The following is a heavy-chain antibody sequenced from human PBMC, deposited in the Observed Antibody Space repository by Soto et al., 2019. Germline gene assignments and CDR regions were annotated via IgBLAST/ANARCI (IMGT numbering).Heavy chain of an antibody. CDR3: ARSPRVTEGRLAWGPKRTPTFYVRRFDY. J-gene: IGHJ4*02. CDR1: GGSINNFY. V-gene: IGHV4-59*01. CDR2: IFYNGGT. Sequence: SETLSLTCTVSGGSINNFYWSWIRQTPGKGLEWIASIFYNGGTNYNPSLTSRVTVSADTSENLVSLRLSSVTAADTALYYCARSPRVTEGRLAWGPKRTPTFYVRRFDYWGPGTLVT. D-gene: IGHD3-10*02.